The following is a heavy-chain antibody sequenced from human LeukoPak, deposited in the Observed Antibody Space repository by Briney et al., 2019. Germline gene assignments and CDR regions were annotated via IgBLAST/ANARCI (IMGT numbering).Heavy chain of an antibody. CDR3: ARGIIQLWLGVGDNWFDP. D-gene: IGHD5-18*01. V-gene: IGHV3-48*04. CDR2: ISSSSSTI. CDR1: GFTSSSYS. J-gene: IGHJ5*02. Sequence: PGGSLRLSCAASGFTSSSYSMNWVRQAPGKGLEWVSYISSSSSTIYYADSVKGRFTISRDNAKNSLYLQMNSLRAEDTAVYYCARGIIQLWLGVGDNWFDPWGQGTLVTVSS.